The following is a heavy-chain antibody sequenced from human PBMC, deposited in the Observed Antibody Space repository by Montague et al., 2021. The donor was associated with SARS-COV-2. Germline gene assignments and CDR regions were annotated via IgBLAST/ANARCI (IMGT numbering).Heavy chain of an antibody. Sequence: SETLSLTCTVSGGSISSYYWSWIRQPPGKGLEWIGYIYYSRSTNYNPSLKSRVTISVDTSKNQFSLTVRSVTAAATAVYYCARRRERWSDAFDIWGQGTMVTVSS. CDR3: ARRRERWSDAFDI. D-gene: IGHD2-15*01. J-gene: IGHJ3*02. V-gene: IGHV4-59*12. CDR1: GGSISSYY. CDR2: IYYSRST.